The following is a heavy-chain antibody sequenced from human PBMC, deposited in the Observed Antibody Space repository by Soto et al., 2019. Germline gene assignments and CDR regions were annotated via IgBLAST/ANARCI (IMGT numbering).Heavy chain of an antibody. CDR2: ISGSGGST. D-gene: IGHD2-2*01. CDR3: ASHHLGYCSSTSCPFDY. J-gene: IGHJ4*02. V-gene: IGHV3-23*01. CDR1: GFTFSSYA. Sequence: GGSLRLSCAASGFTFSSYAMSWVRQAPGKGLEWVSAISGSGGSTYYADSVKGRFTISRDNSKNTLYLQMNSLRAEDRAVYYCASHHLGYCSSTSCPFDYWGQGTLVTVSS.